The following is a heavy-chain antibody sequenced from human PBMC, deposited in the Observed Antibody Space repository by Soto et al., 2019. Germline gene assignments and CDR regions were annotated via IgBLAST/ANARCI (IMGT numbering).Heavy chain of an antibody. V-gene: IGHV4-59*01. CDR1: GVSISSYY. D-gene: IGHD6-6*01. CDR2: IYYSGST. J-gene: IGHJ6*02. CDR3: ARDLAARPFYYYGMDV. Sequence: PSETLSLTCTVSGVSISSYYWSWIRQPPGKGLEWIGYIYYSGSTNYNPSLKSRVTISVDTSKNQFSLKLSSVTAADTAVYYCARDLAARPFYYYGMDVWGQGTTVTVSS.